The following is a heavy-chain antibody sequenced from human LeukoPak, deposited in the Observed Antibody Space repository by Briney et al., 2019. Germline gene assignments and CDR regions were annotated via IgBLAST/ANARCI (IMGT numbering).Heavy chain of an antibody. CDR1: GFTFDDYA. Sequence: GGSLRLSCAASGFTFDDYAMHWVRQAPGKGLEWVSGISWNSGSIGYADSVKGRFTISRDNAKNSLYLQMNSLRAEDTAVYYCARDLVAAAGTLQYGMDVWGQGTTVTVSS. D-gene: IGHD6-13*01. CDR2: ISWNSGSI. V-gene: IGHV3-9*01. CDR3: ARDLVAAAGTLQYGMDV. J-gene: IGHJ6*02.